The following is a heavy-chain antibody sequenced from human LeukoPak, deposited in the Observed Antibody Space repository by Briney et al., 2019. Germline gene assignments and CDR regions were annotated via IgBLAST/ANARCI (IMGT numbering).Heavy chain of an antibody. CDR3: ARHSGYGDYPLDY. V-gene: IGHV4-59*08. Sequence: SETLSLTCTVSGGSISSYYWSWFRQLPGKGLEWIAYIYYTGSTNYNPSLQSRVTISVDTSKNQFSLKLRFVTAADTAVYYCARHSGYGDYPLDYWGQGTLVTVSS. D-gene: IGHD4-17*01. J-gene: IGHJ4*02. CDR1: GGSISSYY. CDR2: IYYTGST.